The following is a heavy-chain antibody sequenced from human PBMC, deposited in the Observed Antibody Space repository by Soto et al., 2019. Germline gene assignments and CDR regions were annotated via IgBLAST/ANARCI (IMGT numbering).Heavy chain of an antibody. J-gene: IGHJ6*02. Sequence: ASVKVSCKASGYTFTNYAMHWVRQAPGQRLEWMGWINVGNPTTKYSQKFQGRVTIIRDTSASTVYMELSSLTSEDTAVYYCARDRWSSSWGGMDVWGQGTTVTVSS. D-gene: IGHD6-13*01. V-gene: IGHV1-3*01. CDR1: GYTFTNYA. CDR2: INVGNPTT. CDR3: ARDRWSSSWGGMDV.